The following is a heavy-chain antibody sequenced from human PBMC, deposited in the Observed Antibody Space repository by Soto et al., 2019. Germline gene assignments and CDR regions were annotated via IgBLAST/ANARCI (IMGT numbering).Heavy chain of an antibody. D-gene: IGHD6-19*01. CDR3: ARGNSWYSSGWYALYFDY. Sequence: LRLSCAASGFTFSSYEMNWVRQAPGKGLEWVSYISSSGSTIYYADSVKGRFTISRDNAKNSLYLQMNSLRAEDTAVYYCARGNSWYSSGWYALYFDYWGQGTLVTVSS. CDR2: ISSSGSTI. CDR1: GFTFSSYE. J-gene: IGHJ4*02. V-gene: IGHV3-48*03.